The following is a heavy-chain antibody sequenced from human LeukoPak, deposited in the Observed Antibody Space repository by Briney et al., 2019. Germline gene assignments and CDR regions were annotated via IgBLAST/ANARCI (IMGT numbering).Heavy chain of an antibody. CDR2: IYHSGST. CDR3: AREAYYGSGVDY. CDR1: GGSISSGGYS. Sequence: SQTLSLTCAVSGGSISSGGYSWSWIRQPPGKGLEWIGYIYHSGSTYYNPSLKSRVTISVDTSKNQFSLKLSSVTAADTAVYYCAREAYYGSGVDYWGQGTLVTVSS. D-gene: IGHD3-10*01. J-gene: IGHJ4*02. V-gene: IGHV4-30-2*05.